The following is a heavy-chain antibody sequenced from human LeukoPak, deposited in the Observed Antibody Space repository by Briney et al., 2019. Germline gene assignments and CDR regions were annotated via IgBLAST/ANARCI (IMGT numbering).Heavy chain of an antibody. Sequence: AASVKVSCKASGYTFTSYDINWVRQANGQGLEWMGWMNPNSGNTGYAQKFQGRVTMTRNTSISTAYMELSSLRSEDTAVYYCARGSKGPLGGAFDIWGQGTMVTVSS. CDR1: GYTFTSYD. V-gene: IGHV1-8*01. D-gene: IGHD1-26*01. CDR2: MNPNSGNT. J-gene: IGHJ3*02. CDR3: ARGSKGPLGGAFDI.